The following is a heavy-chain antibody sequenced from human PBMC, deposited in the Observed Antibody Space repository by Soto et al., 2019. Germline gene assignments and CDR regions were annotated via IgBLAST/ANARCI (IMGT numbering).Heavy chain of an antibody. J-gene: IGHJ5*02. CDR3: AIDLRGRRSGRFDP. Sequence: QVQLQESGPGLVKPSETLSLTCTLSGDPITSGGFYWTWLRQHPAKGLEWIGYIYYSGVTYYNPSLKSRATISVDTSKNQFSLNLSSVSAADTAMYYCAIDLRGRRSGRFDPWGQGTLVTVSS. V-gene: IGHV4-31*03. D-gene: IGHD3-10*01. CDR1: GDPITSGGFY. CDR2: IYYSGVT.